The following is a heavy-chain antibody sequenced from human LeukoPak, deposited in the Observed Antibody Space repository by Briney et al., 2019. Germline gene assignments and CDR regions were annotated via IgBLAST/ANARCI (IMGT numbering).Heavy chain of an antibody. D-gene: IGHD5-24*01. CDR1: GGSISSYY. J-gene: IGHJ4*02. CDR3: ARDRDGYNFFDY. V-gene: IGHV4-59*01. Sequence: SETLSLTCTVSGGSISSYYWSWIRQPPGKGLEWIGYIYYSGSTNYNPSLKSRVTISVDTSQNQFSLKLSSVTAADTAVYYCARDRDGYNFFDYWGQGTLVTVSS. CDR2: IYYSGST.